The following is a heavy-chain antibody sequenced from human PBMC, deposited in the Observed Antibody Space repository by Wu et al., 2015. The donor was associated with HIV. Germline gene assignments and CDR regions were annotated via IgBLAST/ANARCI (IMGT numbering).Heavy chain of an antibody. J-gene: IGHJ6*03. CDR1: GGTFSSYA. V-gene: IGHV1-69*12. CDR2: IIPIFGTA. D-gene: IGHD6-19*01. Sequence: QVQLVQSGAEVKKPGSSVKVSCKASGGTFSSYAISWVRQAPGQGLEWMGGIIPIFGTANYAQKFQGRVTITADESTSTAYMELSSLRSEDTAVYYCAATGIAVAGTYYYYYYMDVVGQRDHGHRXL. CDR3: AATGIAVAGTYYYYYYMDV.